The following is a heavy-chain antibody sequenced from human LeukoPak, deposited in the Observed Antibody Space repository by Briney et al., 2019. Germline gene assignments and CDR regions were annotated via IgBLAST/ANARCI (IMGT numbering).Heavy chain of an antibody. CDR3: ARGRAGFDY. Sequence: GGSLRLSCAASGFTCSSYWMSWVRQAPGKGLEWVANIKQDGSEKYYVDSVKGRFTISRDNANNSLYLQMNSLRAKDTAVYYCARGRAGFDYWGQGTLVTVSS. CDR2: IKQDGSEK. CDR1: GFTCSSYW. J-gene: IGHJ4*02. V-gene: IGHV3-7*01.